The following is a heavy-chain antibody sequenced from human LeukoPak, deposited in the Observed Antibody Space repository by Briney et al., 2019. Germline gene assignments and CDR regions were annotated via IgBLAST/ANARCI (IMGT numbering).Heavy chain of an antibody. CDR1: GFTLNSYT. Sequence: PGGSLRLSCAASGFTLNSYTMNWVRQTPGKGLEWVSSISSSSDFVYYADSVKGRFTISRDNAKNSLYLQMNSLRVEDTAVYYCARGDVSHWGPGTLVTVSS. D-gene: IGHD5/OR15-5a*01. V-gene: IGHV3-21*01. CDR2: ISSSSDFV. CDR3: ARGDVSH. J-gene: IGHJ4*02.